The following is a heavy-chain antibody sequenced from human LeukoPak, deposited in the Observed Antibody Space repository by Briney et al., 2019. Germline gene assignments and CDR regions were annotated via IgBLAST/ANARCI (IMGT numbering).Heavy chain of an antibody. J-gene: IGHJ4*02. Sequence: PSETLSLTCTVSGGSISSSSYYWGWIRQPPGKGLEWIGSIYYSGSTYYNPSLKSRVTISVDTSKNQFALKLSSVTAADTAVYYCARHYYDSSGRKPYYFDYCGQGTLVTVSS. CDR1: GGSISSSSYY. D-gene: IGHD3-22*01. CDR2: IYYSGST. V-gene: IGHV4-39*01. CDR3: ARHYYDSSGRKPYYFDY.